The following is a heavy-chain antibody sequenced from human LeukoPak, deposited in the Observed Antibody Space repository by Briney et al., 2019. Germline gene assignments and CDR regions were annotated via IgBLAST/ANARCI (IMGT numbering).Heavy chain of an antibody. V-gene: IGHV4-30-2*01. CDR3: ASGDYYGSGSFDY. D-gene: IGHD3-10*01. J-gene: IGHJ4*02. Sequence: PSQTLSLTCAASGGSISRAAYSWSWIRQPPGKGLEWIGYIYHSGTTYYNPSLKTRVTISVDKSKNQFSLKLSSVTAADTAVYYCASGDYYGSGSFDYWGQGTLVTVSS. CDR2: IYHSGTT. CDR1: GGSISRAAYS.